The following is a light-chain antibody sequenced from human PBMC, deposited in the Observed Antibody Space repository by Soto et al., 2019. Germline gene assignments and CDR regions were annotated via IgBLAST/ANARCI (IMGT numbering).Light chain of an antibody. Sequence: DIPMTQSPSTLSASVGDRVTITCRASQSISNWLAWYQQKPGKAPKLLIYDASSLESGVPSRFSGSGSGTEFTLTISSLQPDDFATYYCQQYNGFSPWTFGQGTKVEIK. CDR1: QSISNW. CDR2: DAS. CDR3: QQYNGFSPWT. J-gene: IGKJ1*01. V-gene: IGKV1-5*01.